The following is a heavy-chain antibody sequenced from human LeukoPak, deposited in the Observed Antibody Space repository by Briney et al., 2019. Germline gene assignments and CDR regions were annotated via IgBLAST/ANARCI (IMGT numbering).Heavy chain of an antibody. CDR3: ARVGYSGWNLEY. Sequence: GGSLRLSCAASGFTFRSYWMSWVRQAPGKGLEWVANINQGGSVKYYVDSVKGRFTISRDGAKNSLYVQMNSLRDEDTAVYYCARVGYSGWNLEYWGQGTLVTVSS. CDR1: GFTFRSYW. D-gene: IGHD5-12*01. J-gene: IGHJ4*02. V-gene: IGHV3-7*01. CDR2: INQGGSVK.